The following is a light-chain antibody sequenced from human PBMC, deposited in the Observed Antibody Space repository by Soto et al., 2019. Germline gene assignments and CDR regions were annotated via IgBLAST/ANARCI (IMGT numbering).Light chain of an antibody. CDR1: SSNIGSNT. Sequence: QSVLTQPPSASGTPGQRVTISCSGSSSNIGSNTVNWYQQLPGTAPKILIYRNNQRPSGVPDRFSGAKSGTSASLAINGLQSEGEADYYCAEWDDSLNGVLFGGGTKLTVL. CDR3: AEWDDSLNGVL. J-gene: IGLJ2*01. V-gene: IGLV1-44*01. CDR2: RNN.